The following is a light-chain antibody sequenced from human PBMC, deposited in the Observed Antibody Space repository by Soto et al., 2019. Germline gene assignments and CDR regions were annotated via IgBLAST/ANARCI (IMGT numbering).Light chain of an antibody. J-gene: IGKJ3*01. Sequence: DIQMTQSPSTLSASVGDRVTITCRASQSISSWLAWYQQKPGKAPKLLMYKASSLESGVPSRFSGSGSGTEITLTISSLQPDDFATYYCQQYNSDSPAFGPWTKVDIK. CDR3: QQYNSDSPA. CDR2: KAS. V-gene: IGKV1-5*03. CDR1: QSISSW.